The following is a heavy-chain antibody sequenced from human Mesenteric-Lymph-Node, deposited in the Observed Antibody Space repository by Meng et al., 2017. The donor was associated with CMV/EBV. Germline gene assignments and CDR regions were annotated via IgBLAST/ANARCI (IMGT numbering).Heavy chain of an antibody. D-gene: IGHD2-21*01. CDR1: GYSFISYW. J-gene: IGHJ4*02. Sequence: GESLKISCKGSGYSFISYWIGWVRQMPGKGLEWMGIIYPGDSNTRYSPSFQGQVTFSADKSISTAYLQWSSLKASDSAMYYCARVTGYFHTTYYFDYWGQGTLVTVSS. V-gene: IGHV5-51*01. CDR3: ARVTGYFHTTYYFDY. CDR2: IYPGDSNT.